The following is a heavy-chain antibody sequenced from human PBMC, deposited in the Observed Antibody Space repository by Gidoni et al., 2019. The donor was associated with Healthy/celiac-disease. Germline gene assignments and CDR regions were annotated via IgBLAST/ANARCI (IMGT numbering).Heavy chain of an antibody. J-gene: IGHJ2*01. CDR1: GGSFSTYY. V-gene: IGHV4-34*01. D-gene: IGHD4-17*01. CDR2: INHSGNT. Sequence: HVQLQQWGAGLLKPSETLSLTCAVYGGSFSTYYWSYIRQPPGKGLEWIGEINHSGNTNYNPSLKSRVTISVDTSKNQFSLKLSSVTAADTAVYYCAGGPITVTTHWYFDLWGRGTLVTVS. CDR3: AGGPITVTTHWYFDL.